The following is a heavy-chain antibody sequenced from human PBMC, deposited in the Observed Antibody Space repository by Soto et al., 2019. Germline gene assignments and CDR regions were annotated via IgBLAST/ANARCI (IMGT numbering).Heavy chain of an antibody. CDR2: IYPGDSDT. V-gene: IGHV5-51*01. Sequence: PGESLKISCKASGYNFDKFWIGWVRQMPGKGLEWMGIIYPGDSDTRYRPSFQGQVTISVDKSISTAYLQWSSLKASDTAMYYCAVLLQDSEYDSRCYRHSWFDPWGQGTLVTVSS. J-gene: IGHJ5*02. D-gene: IGHD3-22*01. CDR3: AVLLQDSEYDSRCYRHSWFDP. CDR1: GYNFDKFW.